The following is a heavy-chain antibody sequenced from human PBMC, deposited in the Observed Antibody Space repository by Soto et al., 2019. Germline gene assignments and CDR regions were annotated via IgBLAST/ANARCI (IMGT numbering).Heavy chain of an antibody. J-gene: IGHJ4*02. CDR3: ARLAGYSSSWYYFDY. Sequence: TSETLSLTCAVYGGSFSGYYWSWIRQPPGKGLEWIGEINHSGSTNYNPSLKSRVTISVDTSKNQFSLKLSSVTAADTAVYYCARLAGYSSSWYYFDYWGQGTLVTVSS. D-gene: IGHD6-13*01. V-gene: IGHV4-34*01. CDR2: INHSGST. CDR1: GGSFSGYY.